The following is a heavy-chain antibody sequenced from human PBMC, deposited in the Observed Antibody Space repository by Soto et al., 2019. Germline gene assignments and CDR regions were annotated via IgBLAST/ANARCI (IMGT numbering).Heavy chain of an antibody. CDR2: ISYDGSNK. Sequence: CAASGFTFSSYGMHWVRQAPGKGLEWVAVISYDGSNKYYADSVKGRFTISRDNSKNTLYLQMNSLRAEDTAVYYCAKDPDYWGQGTLVTVSS. CDR3: AKDPDY. V-gene: IGHV3-30*18. J-gene: IGHJ4*02. CDR1: GFTFSSYG.